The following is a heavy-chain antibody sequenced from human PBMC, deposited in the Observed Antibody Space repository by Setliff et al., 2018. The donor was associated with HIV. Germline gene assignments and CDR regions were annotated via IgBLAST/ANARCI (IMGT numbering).Heavy chain of an antibody. Sequence: PGGSLRLSCAASGLTFSSYWMSWVRQAPGKGLEWVANINPDGSAKYYVDSVKGRFTISRDSGKNSLYLQMHSLRVEDTAFYYCARDLHQPGYFYYVDVWGKGTAVTVSS. CDR3: ARDLHQPGYFYYVDV. CDR1: GLTFSSYW. V-gene: IGHV3-7*03. J-gene: IGHJ6*03. CDR2: INPDGSAK. D-gene: IGHD2-2*01.